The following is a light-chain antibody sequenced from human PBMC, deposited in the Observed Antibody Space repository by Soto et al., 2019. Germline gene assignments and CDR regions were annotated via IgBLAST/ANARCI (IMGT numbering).Light chain of an antibody. J-gene: IGKJ1*01. V-gene: IGKV3-15*01. CDR1: QNIYSN. CDR3: LQYHNLWA. Sequence: IVMTQSPATLSVSPGERATLSCRASQNIYSNIAWYQQRPGQAPRLLIYRASTRATGVPARFSGSGSGTEFTLTISSPQSEDFTVYSCLQYHNLWAFGQGTKVDIK. CDR2: RAS.